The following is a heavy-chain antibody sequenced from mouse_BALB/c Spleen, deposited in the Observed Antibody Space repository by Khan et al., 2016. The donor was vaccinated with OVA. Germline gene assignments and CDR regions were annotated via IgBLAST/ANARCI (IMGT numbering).Heavy chain of an antibody. CDR2: IRYSGNT. V-gene: IGHV3-2*02. J-gene: IGHJ2*01. D-gene: IGHD1-1*01. Sequence: EVELVESGPGLVKPSQSLSLICTVTGYSITSDYAWNWIRQFPGNKLEWMGFIRYSGNTNYNPSLKSRISITRDTSKNQFFLHLNSVTTEDTATYYGARVYGGDFDYWGQGTTLTVSS. CDR1: GYSITSDYA. CDR3: ARVYGGDFDY.